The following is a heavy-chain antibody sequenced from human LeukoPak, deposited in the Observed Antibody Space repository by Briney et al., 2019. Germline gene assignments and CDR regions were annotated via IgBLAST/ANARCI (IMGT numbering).Heavy chain of an antibody. CDR1: GGSICSYY. Sequence: SETLSLTCTVSGGSICSYYWSWIRQPAGKGLEWIGRIYTSGSTKYNPSLKSRVTMSVDTSKNQFSLKLSSVTAADTAVYYCARDGNSGYTFDYWGQGTLVTVSS. CDR3: ARDGNSGYTFDY. D-gene: IGHD5-12*01. V-gene: IGHV4-4*07. CDR2: IYTSGST. J-gene: IGHJ4*02.